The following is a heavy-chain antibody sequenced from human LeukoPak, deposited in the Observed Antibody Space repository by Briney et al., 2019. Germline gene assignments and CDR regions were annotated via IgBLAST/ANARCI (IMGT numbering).Heavy chain of an antibody. Sequence: GRSLRLSCAASGFTFSSYAMHWVRQAPGKGLEWVAVISYDGSNKYYADSVKGRFTISRDNSKNTLYLQMNSLRAEDTAVYYYARRASIDYWGQGTLVTVSS. CDR3: ARRASIDY. D-gene: IGHD5/OR15-5a*01. V-gene: IGHV3-30*01. CDR2: ISYDGSNK. CDR1: GFTFSSYA. J-gene: IGHJ4*02.